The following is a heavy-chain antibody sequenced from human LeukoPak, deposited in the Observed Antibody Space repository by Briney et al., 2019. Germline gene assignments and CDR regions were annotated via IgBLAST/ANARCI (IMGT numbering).Heavy chain of an antibody. J-gene: IGHJ4*02. CDR3: AKDSPYYFDY. CDR2: IFYSGGT. V-gene: IGHV4-59*12. Sequence: SETLSLTCTVSGGSISSYYWSWIRQPPGKGLEWIGYIFYSGGTNYNPSLKSRVTISVDTSKNQFSLKLSSVTAADTAVYYCAKDSPYYFDYWGQGTLVTVSS. CDR1: GGSISSYY.